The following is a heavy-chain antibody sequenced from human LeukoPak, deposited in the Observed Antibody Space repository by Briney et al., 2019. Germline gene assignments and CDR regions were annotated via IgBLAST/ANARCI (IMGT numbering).Heavy chain of an antibody. CDR2: ISSSSSTI. Sequence: GGSLRLSCAASGFTFSSYSMNWVRQAPGKGLEWVSYISSSSSTIYYADSVKGRFTISRDNAKNSLYLQMNSLRAEDTAVYYCARLNYDFWSGYYSYWGQGTLVTVSS. D-gene: IGHD3-3*01. V-gene: IGHV3-48*01. J-gene: IGHJ4*02. CDR3: ARLNYDFWSGYYSY. CDR1: GFTFSSYS.